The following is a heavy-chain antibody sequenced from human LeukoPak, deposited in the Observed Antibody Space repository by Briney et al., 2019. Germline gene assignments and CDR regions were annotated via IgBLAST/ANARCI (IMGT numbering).Heavy chain of an antibody. Sequence: SETLSLTCAVPGDSISSGGYSWSWIRQPPRKGLEWIGYIYHSGTTYYNPSLKSRVTILVDRSKNQFSLKLGSVTAADTAVYYCARVTTVTTFDYWGQGTLVTVSS. CDR1: GDSISSGGYS. V-gene: IGHV4-30-2*01. D-gene: IGHD4-11*01. CDR3: ARVTTVTTFDY. CDR2: IYHSGTT. J-gene: IGHJ4*02.